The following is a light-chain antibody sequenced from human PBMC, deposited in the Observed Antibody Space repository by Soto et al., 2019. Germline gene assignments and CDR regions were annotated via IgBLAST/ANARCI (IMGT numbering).Light chain of an antibody. CDR3: QHHNNYPWT. CDR2: AAS. Sequence: QLTQSPASLSASVGDRVTITCRASQDISSYLAWYQQDPGKAPKLLIDAASTLQSGGPSRFSGSGSVTDFTLTISTLQPEDCATYYGQHHNNYPWTFGQGTKVEIK. CDR1: QDISSY. J-gene: IGKJ1*01. V-gene: IGKV1-9*01.